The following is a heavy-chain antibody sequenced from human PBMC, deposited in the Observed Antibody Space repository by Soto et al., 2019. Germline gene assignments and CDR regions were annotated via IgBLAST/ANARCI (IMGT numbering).Heavy chain of an antibody. CDR2: INHSGST. D-gene: IGHD1-7*01. CDR1: GGSFSGYY. J-gene: IGHJ6*02. CDR3: ARAPRNWNYGFYYYYGMDV. V-gene: IGHV4-34*01. Sequence: ETLSLTCAVYGGSFSGYYWSWIRQPPGKGLEWIGEINHSGSTNYNPSLKSRVTISVDTSKNQFSLKLSSVTAADTAVYYCARAPRNWNYGFYYYYGMDVWGQGTTVTVSS.